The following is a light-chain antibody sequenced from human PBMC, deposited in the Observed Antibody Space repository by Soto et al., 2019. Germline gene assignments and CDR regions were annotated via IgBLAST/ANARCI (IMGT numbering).Light chain of an antibody. CDR3: SSCTSGSTLVV. CDR1: TSDVGGYNC. V-gene: IGLV2-14*03. Sequence: QSALTQPASVSGSPGQSITISCTGTTSDVGGYNCVSWYQQLPGKAPQLIIYEVSHRPSAVSNRFSGSKSGNTASLPISGLQAEDEARYSCSSCTSGSTLVVFGGGTKLTVL. CDR2: EVS. J-gene: IGLJ2*01.